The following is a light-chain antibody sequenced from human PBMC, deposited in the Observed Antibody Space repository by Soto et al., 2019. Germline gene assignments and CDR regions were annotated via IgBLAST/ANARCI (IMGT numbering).Light chain of an antibody. J-gene: IGLJ2*01. CDR2: EVS. V-gene: IGLV2-14*01. CDR1: SSDVGGYNY. Sequence: QSALTQPASVSGSPGQSITISCTGTSSDVGGYNYVSWYQQQSGKAPKLMIHEVSNRPSGVSNRFSGSKSGNTASLTISGLQAEDEADYYCCSYTTSSTLVVFGGGTKLTVL. CDR3: CSYTTSSTLVV.